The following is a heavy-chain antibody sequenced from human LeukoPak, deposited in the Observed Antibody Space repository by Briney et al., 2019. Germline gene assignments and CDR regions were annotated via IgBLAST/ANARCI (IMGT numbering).Heavy chain of an antibody. Sequence: SGGSLRLSCAASGFTFSSYGMHWVRQAPGKGLEWVAVISYDGSNKYYADSVKGRFTISRDNSKNTLYLQMNSLRAEDTAVYYCAKAHPQAKYQPLLGGLDYWGQGTLVTVSS. J-gene: IGHJ4*02. V-gene: IGHV3-30*18. CDR1: GFTFSSYG. CDR3: AKAHPQAKYQPLLGGLDY. D-gene: IGHD2-2*01. CDR2: ISYDGSNK.